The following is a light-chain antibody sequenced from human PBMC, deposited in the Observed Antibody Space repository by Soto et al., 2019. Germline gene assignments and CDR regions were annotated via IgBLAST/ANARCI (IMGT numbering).Light chain of an antibody. CDR3: QQYNNWPPWT. J-gene: IGKJ1*01. CDR1: QSVSSN. V-gene: IGKV3-15*01. CDR2: GAS. Sequence: EIVMTQSPATLSVSPGERATLSCRASQSVSSNLAWYQHKPGQAPRLLINGASSRATGIPARFSGSGSGTEFTLTISSLQSEDFAVYYCQQYNNWPPWTFGQGTKVEI.